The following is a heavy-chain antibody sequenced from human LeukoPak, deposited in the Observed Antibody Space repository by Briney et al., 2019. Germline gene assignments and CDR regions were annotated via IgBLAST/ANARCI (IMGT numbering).Heavy chain of an antibody. Sequence: ASVKVSCKASGYTFTSYYMHWVRQAPGQGLEWMGIINPSGGSTSYAQKFQGRVTITADESTSTAYMELSSLRSEDTAVYYCARSADILTGYYVTWGQGTLVTVSS. D-gene: IGHD3-9*01. V-gene: IGHV1-46*01. J-gene: IGHJ4*02. CDR3: ARSADILTGYYVT. CDR1: GYTFTSYY. CDR2: INPSGGST.